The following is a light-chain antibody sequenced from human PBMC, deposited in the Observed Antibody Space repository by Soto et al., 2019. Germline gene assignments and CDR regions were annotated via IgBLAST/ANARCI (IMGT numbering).Light chain of an antibody. J-gene: IGLJ2*01. CDR1: SSDVGGYNY. Sequence: QSALTQPRSVSGSPGQSVTISCTGTSSDVGGYNYVSWYQQHPGKAPKLMIYDVSKRPSGVPDRFSGSKSGNTASLTISGLQADDEPDYYCCSYAGSYTLVFGGGTKLTVL. CDR3: CSYAGSYTLV. CDR2: DVS. V-gene: IGLV2-11*01.